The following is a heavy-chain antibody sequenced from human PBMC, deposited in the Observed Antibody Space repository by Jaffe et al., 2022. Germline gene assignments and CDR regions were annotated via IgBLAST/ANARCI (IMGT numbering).Heavy chain of an antibody. J-gene: IGHJ4*02. V-gene: IGHV3-9*01. Sequence: EVQLVESGGGLVQPGRSLRLSCAASGFTFDDYAMHWVRQAPGKGLEWVSGISWNSGSIGYADSVKGRFTISRDNAKNSLYLQMNSLRAEDTALYYCAKDMGQQLVLPYFDYWGQGTLVTVSS. D-gene: IGHD6-13*01. CDR3: AKDMGQQLVLPYFDY. CDR2: ISWNSGSI. CDR1: GFTFDDYA.